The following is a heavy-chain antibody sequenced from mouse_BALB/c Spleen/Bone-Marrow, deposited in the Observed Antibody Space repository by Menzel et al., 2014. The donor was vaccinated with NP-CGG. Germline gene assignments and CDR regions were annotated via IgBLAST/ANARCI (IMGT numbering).Heavy chain of an antibody. CDR1: GYTFTYYT. V-gene: IGHV1-4*01. CDR3: AREVYGSWFAY. D-gene: IGHD2-2*01. Sequence: VQLQQSGAELARPGPSVKMSCKASGYTFTYYTVHWVKQRPGQGLEWIGYINPNSDYTNYNQKFKDKATLTADKSSSTAYMQLSSLTSEDSALYYCAREVYGSWFAYWGQGTLVTVSA. CDR2: INPNSDYT. J-gene: IGHJ3*01.